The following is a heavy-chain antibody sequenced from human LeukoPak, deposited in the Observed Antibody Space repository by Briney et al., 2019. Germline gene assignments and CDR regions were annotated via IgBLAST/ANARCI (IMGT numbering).Heavy chain of an antibody. CDR3: ARDWEYWYFDL. J-gene: IGHJ2*01. CDR1: GFTFSSYT. V-gene: IGHV3-48*02. Sequence: GGSLRLSCAASGFTFSSYTMNWVRQAPGKGLEWVSYISSSSTTIYYADSVKGRFTISRDNAKNSLYLQKNSLRDEDTAVYYCARDWEYWYFDLWGRGTLVTVSS. CDR2: ISSSSTTI. D-gene: IGHD2/OR15-2a*01.